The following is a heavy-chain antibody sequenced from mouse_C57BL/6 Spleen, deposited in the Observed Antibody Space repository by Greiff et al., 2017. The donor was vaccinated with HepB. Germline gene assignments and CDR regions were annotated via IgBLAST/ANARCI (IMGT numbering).Heavy chain of an antibody. D-gene: IGHD2-3*01. J-gene: IGHJ3*01. CDR1: GYSITSGYD. Sequence: EVQLQESGPGMVKPSQSLSLTCTVTGYSITSGYDWHWIRHFPGNKLEWMGYISYSGSTNYNPSLKSRISITHDTSKNHFFLKLNSVTTVDTATYYCARWDGYYGGFAYWGQGTLVTVSA. CDR2: ISYSGST. V-gene: IGHV3-1*01. CDR3: ARWDGYYGGFAY.